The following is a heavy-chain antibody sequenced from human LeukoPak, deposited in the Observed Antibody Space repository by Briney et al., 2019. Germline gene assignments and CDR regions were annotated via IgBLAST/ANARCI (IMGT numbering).Heavy chain of an antibody. CDR2: ISGSGGST. CDR1: GFTFSSYA. V-gene: IGHV3-23*01. CDR3: ATPSGVSMVRGVIRPFDY. D-gene: IGHD3-10*01. J-gene: IGHJ4*02. Sequence: GGSLRLSCAASGFTFSSYAMSRVRQAPGKGLEWVSAISGSGGSTYYADSVKGRFTISRDNSKNTLYLQMNSLRAEDTAVYYCATPSGVSMVRGVIRPFDYWGQGTLVTVSS.